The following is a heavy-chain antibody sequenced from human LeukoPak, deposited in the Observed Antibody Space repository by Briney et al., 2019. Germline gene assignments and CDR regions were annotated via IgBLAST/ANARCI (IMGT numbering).Heavy chain of an antibody. J-gene: IGHJ5*02. CDR3: ASGPSSGGAWFDP. D-gene: IGHD3-10*01. CDR2: IYYSGST. V-gene: IGHV4-61*01. CDR1: GGSISSSSYY. Sequence: SETLSLTCTVSGGSISSSSYYWSWIRQPPGKGLEWIGYIYYSGSTNYNPSLKSRVTISVDTSKNQFSLKLSSVTAADTAVYYCASGPSSGGAWFDPWGQGTLVTVSS.